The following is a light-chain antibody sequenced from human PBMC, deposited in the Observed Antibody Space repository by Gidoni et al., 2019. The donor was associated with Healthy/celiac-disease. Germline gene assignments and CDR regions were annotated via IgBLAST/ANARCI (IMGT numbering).Light chain of an antibody. CDR3: SSYTSSSTLYV. CDR2: EVR. V-gene: IGLV2-14*01. Sequence: QSALTQPASVSGSPGQSITITCTGTSSDVGGYNYVSWYQQHPGKAPKLMIYEVRNRPSGVSNRFSGSKSGKTASLTISGLQADEEADYYCSSYTSSSTLYVFGTGTKVTV. J-gene: IGLJ1*01. CDR1: SSDVGGYNY.